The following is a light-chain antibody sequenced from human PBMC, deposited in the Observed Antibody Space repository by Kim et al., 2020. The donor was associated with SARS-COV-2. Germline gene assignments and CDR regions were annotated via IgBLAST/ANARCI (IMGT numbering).Light chain of an antibody. CDR3: MQSTHWPRT. CDR1: QTLVYSDGNIY. J-gene: IGKJ4*02. CDR2: KVS. V-gene: IGKV2-30*01. Sequence: DVVMTQSPLSLPVTLGQPASISCRSSQTLVYSDGNIYLNWFHQRPGQSPRRLIYKVSNRDSGVPDRFSGRGSGTDFTLKISGVGAENVGGYYCMQSTHWPRTFGERAKVWIK.